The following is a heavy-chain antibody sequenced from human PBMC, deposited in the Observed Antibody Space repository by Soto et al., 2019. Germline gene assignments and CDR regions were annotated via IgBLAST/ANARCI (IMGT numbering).Heavy chain of an antibody. V-gene: IGHV3-30-3*01. Sequence: GGSLRLSCAASGFTFSSYAMHWVRQAPGKGLEWVAVISYDGSNKYYADSVKGRFTISRDNSKNTLYLQMNSLRAEDTAVYYCARAGGYSYGYWFDYWGQGTLVTVSS. CDR3: ARAGGYSYGYWFDY. CDR1: GFTFSSYA. J-gene: IGHJ4*02. CDR2: ISYDGSNK. D-gene: IGHD5-18*01.